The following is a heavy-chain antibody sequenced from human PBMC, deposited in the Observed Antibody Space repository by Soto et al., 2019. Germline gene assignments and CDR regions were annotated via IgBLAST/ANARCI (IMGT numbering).Heavy chain of an antibody. Sequence: QVQLQESGPGLVKPSETLSLPGIVSGASIIGYYWSGIRQPPGKGLGWIGYIYYSGSTNYNPSLKSRVTISVDTSKNQFSLRLRSMTAADTAVYYCARGRPWELYDYWGQGARVTVSS. CDR1: GASIIGYY. V-gene: IGHV4-59*01. J-gene: IGHJ4*02. D-gene: IGHD1-26*01. CDR3: ARGRPWELYDY. CDR2: IYYSGST.